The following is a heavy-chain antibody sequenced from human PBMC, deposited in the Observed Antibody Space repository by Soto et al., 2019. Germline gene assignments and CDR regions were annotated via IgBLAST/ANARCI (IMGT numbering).Heavy chain of an antibody. CDR2: IYWDNDK. D-gene: IGHD2-15*01. V-gene: IGHV2-5*02. J-gene: IGHJ4*02. CDR1: GFSLSTTGVG. CDR3: AHRVCDGSCYWDVGYFDY. Sequence: QITLKESGPTLVKPTQTLTLTCSFSGFSLSTTGVGVGWVRQPPGKALECLALIYWDNDKRYSPSLKSRLASAQVTTKNQVVLTMTNMDPVDTATYYCAHRVCDGSCYWDVGYFDYWGQGALVTVSS.